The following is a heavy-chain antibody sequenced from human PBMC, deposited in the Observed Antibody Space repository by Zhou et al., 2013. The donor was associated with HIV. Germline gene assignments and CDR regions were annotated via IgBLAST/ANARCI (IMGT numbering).Heavy chain of an antibody. Sequence: QVQLVQSGAEVKKPGSSVKVSCKASGGTVSMYAISWVRQAPGQGLEWMGGIIPIFGTANYAQKFQGRVTMTTDTSTSTAYMELRSLRSDDTAVYYCARGHYGSDYYYYYYMDVWGKGTTVTVSS. V-gene: IGHV1-69*05. CDR2: IIPIFGTA. J-gene: IGHJ6*03. CDR3: ARGHYGSDYYYYYYMDV. CDR1: GGTVSMYA. D-gene: IGHD3-10*01.